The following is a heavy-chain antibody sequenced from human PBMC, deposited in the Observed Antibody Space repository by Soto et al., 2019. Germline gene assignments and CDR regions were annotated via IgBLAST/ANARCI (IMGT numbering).Heavy chain of an antibody. J-gene: IGHJ4*02. CDR3: ARQLERGDLPEGFEY. CDR1: GDSISSSHW. V-gene: IGHV4-4*02. D-gene: IGHD1-1*01. CDR2: IFHSGTT. Sequence: QVQQQESGPGLVEPSGTLSLTCAVSGDSISSSHWWSWVRQPPGKGLEWIGEIFHSGTTKYNPSLESRVTMSVDKSNNQLSLKLSSVTAADTAVYYCARQLERGDLPEGFEYWGQGTLAIVSS.